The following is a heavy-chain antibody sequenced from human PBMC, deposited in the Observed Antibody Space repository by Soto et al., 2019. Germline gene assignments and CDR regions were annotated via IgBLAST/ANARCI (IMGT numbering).Heavy chain of an antibody. CDR1: GFTFSDYY. J-gene: IGHJ4*02. V-gene: IGHV3-11*01. Sequence: VQLVESGGGLVQTSESLTIACAASGFTFSDYYMSWDRQAPGKGLEWVSYISSSGNTIYYADSVKGRFTISRDNAKNSVYLQMNSLRAEDTALYFCAKMSSENYYDPVFSWGQGTLVTVSS. CDR3: AKMSSENYYDPVFS. CDR2: ISSSGNTI. D-gene: IGHD3-22*01.